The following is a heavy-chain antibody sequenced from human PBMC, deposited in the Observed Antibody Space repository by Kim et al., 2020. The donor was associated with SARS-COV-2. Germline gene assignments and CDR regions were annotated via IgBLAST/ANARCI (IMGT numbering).Heavy chain of an antibody. CDR3: ARTETVRGLHPYFDF. Sequence: SETLSLTCTVSGGSISSGAHYWSWLRQHPGKGLEWIGYIFQSGSTFYNPSLKRRVFISVDTSKNQFSLRLTSVTAADTAVYYCARTETVRGLHPYFDFW. CDR2: IFQSGST. D-gene: IGHD3-10*01. J-gene: IGHJ4*01. CDR1: GGSISSGAHY. V-gene: IGHV4-31*03.